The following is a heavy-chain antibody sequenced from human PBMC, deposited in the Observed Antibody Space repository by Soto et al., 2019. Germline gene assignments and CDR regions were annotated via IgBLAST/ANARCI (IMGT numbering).Heavy chain of an antibody. V-gene: IGHV1-3*05. CDR3: AIFLPPGYSYGPYDY. Sequence: QVQLVQSGAEEKKPGASVKVSCKASGYTFTSYPIHWVRQAPGQRLEWMGWINAGNGNTRYSQKFQGRVTITTDTAPSTAYMELRSVRSEDTAVYYCAIFLPPGYSYGPYDYWGQGTLVTVSS. D-gene: IGHD5-18*01. CDR2: INAGNGNT. CDR1: GYTFTSYP. J-gene: IGHJ4*02.